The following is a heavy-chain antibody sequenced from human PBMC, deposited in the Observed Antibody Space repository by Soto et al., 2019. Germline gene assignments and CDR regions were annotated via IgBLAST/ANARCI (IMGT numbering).Heavy chain of an antibody. D-gene: IGHD3-3*01. Sequence: SETLSLTCTVSGGSISSGGYYWSWIRQHPGKGLEWIGYIYYSGGTYYNPSLKSRVTISVDTSKNQFSLKLSSVTAADTAVYYCARDRSRGSGLDYWGQGTLVTVSS. CDR3: ARDRSRGSGLDY. CDR2: IYYSGGT. V-gene: IGHV4-31*03. J-gene: IGHJ4*02. CDR1: GGSISSGGYY.